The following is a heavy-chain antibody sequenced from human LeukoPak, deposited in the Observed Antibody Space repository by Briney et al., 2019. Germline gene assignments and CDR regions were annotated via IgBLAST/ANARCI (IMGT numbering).Heavy chain of an antibody. D-gene: IGHD3-10*01. CDR1: GFTFTSST. CDR2: IVVGSGNT. J-gene: IGHJ4*02. Sequence: SVKVSCKASGFTFTSSTIQWVRQARGQRLEWIGWIVVGSGNTNYAQRFQERVIITRDMSTTTVYMELSSLRSEDTAVYYCAGTPWFGELTLDYWGQGTLVTVSS. CDR3: AGTPWFGELTLDY. V-gene: IGHV1-58*02.